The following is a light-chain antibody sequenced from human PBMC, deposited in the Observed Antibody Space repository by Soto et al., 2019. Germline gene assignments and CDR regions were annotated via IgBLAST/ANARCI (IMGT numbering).Light chain of an antibody. CDR1: SNDVGGYNH. Sequence: QSALTQPAAVSGSPGQSITISCTGTSNDVGGYNHVSWYQQHPGKAPKGMIYEVSNRPSGVSNRFAGSKSGNTASLSISGLQAEDEADYYCSSYTYSSTLVFGGGTKLTVL. J-gene: IGLJ3*02. V-gene: IGLV2-14*01. CDR3: SSYTYSSTLV. CDR2: EVS.